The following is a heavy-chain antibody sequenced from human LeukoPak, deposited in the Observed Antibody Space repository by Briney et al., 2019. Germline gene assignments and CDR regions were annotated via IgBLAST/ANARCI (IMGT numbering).Heavy chain of an antibody. CDR3: ARQNYDSSGYYSDPFGY. CDR1: GFTFSDYF. Sequence: GGSLRLSCAASGFTFSDYFMSWVRQAPGKGLEWLSYISGRGNYVDYAESLKARITISRDNAKNSLYLQMNSLRAEDTAVYYCARQNYDSSGYYSDPFGYWGQGTLVTVSS. V-gene: IGHV3-11*06. CDR2: ISGRGNYV. J-gene: IGHJ4*02. D-gene: IGHD3-22*01.